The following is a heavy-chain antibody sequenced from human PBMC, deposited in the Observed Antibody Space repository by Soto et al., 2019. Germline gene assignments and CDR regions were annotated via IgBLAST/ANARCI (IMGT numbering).Heavy chain of an antibody. D-gene: IGHD5-18*01. CDR2: VSSTGST. Sequence: SETLSLTCTVSGGSISTSSYYWGWIRQPPGKGLEWIGSVSSTGSTYYNPSLKSRVTVSVDTSKNQFSLRLSSVTAADTAVYYCARGYGRNFDYWGQGTLVTVSS. V-gene: IGHV4-39*01. J-gene: IGHJ4*02. CDR1: GGSISTSSYY. CDR3: ARGYGRNFDY.